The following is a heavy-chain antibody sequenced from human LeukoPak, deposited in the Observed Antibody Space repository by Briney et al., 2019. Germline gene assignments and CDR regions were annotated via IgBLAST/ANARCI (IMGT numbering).Heavy chain of an antibody. J-gene: IGHJ6*02. D-gene: IGHD6-19*01. CDR3: ARGDSSGWYDDYYYYYGMDV. Sequence: ASVKVSCKSSGYTVTSYYMHWVRQAPGQGLEWMGIINPSGGSTSYAQKFQGRVTMTRDTSTSTVYMELSSLRSEDTAVYYCARGDSSGWYDDYYYYYGMDVWGQGTTVTVSS. CDR1: GYTVTSYY. V-gene: IGHV1-46*01. CDR2: INPSGGST.